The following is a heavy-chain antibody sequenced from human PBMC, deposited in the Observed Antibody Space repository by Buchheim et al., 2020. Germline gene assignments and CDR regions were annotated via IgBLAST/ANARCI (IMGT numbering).Heavy chain of an antibody. CDR3: AKDYGDYTTLVVDY. Sequence: EEQLVESGGGLVRPGGSLRLSCVASGFSFSTYWMTWVRQAPGKGLEWVSAISGSGGSTYYADSVKGRFTISRDNSKNTLYLQMNSLRAEDTAVYYCAKDYGDYTTLVVDYWGQGTL. D-gene: IGHD4-17*01. CDR2: ISGSGGST. CDR1: GFSFSTYW. J-gene: IGHJ4*02. V-gene: IGHV3-23*04.